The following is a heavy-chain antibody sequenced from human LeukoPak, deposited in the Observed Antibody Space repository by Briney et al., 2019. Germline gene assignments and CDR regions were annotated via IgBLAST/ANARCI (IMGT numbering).Heavy chain of an antibody. Sequence: GGSLRLSCAASGFTFSSYAMHWVRQAPGKGLEWVAVISYDGSNKYYADSVKGRFTISRDNSKNTLYLQMNSLRAEDTAVYYCARERNGYPVRGFFDYWGQGTLVTVSS. CDR3: ARERNGYPVRGFFDY. CDR2: ISYDGSNK. CDR1: GFTFSSYA. V-gene: IGHV3-30-3*01. J-gene: IGHJ4*02. D-gene: IGHD5-24*01.